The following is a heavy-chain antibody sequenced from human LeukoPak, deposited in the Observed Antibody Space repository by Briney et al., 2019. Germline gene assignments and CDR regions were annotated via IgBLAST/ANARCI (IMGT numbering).Heavy chain of an antibody. CDR3: ARDGRATSNYYYGMDV. J-gene: IGHJ6*02. V-gene: IGHV3-48*01. CDR1: GFTFSSYS. D-gene: IGHD1-1*01. CDR2: ISSSSSTI. Sequence: GGSLRLSCAASGFTFSSYSMNWVRQAPGKGLEWVSYISSSSSTIYYADSVEGRFTISRDNAKNSLYLQMSSLRAEDTAVYYCARDGRATSNYYYGMDVWGQGTTVTVSS.